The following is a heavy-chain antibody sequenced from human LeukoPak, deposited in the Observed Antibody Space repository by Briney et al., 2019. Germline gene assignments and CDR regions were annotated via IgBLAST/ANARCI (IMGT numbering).Heavy chain of an antibody. J-gene: IGHJ4*02. D-gene: IGHD3-3*01. V-gene: IGHV4-39*01. CDR2: INYSGST. CDR1: GASFNNTSYY. CDR3: ARHLGWGACYFDY. Sequence: PSETLSLTCTVSGASFNNTSYYWGWIRQPPGKGLDWIGSINYSGSTYYNPSLKSRVTISVDTSKKQFSLRLSSVTAADTALYFCARHLGWGACYFDYWGQGTLVTISS.